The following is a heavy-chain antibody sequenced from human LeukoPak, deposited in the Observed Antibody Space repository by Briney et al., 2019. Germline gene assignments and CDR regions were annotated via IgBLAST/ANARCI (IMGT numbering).Heavy chain of an antibody. CDR1: GGSISSYY. V-gene: IGHV4-39*07. Sequence: PSETLSLTCTVSGGSISSYYWGWIRQPPGKGLEWIGSIYYSGSTYYNPSLKSRVTISVDTSKNQFSLKLSSVTAADTAVYYCARSRYDYVWGSYRYTFDYWGQGTLVTVSS. D-gene: IGHD3-16*02. J-gene: IGHJ4*02. CDR2: IYYSGST. CDR3: ARSRYDYVWGSYRYTFDY.